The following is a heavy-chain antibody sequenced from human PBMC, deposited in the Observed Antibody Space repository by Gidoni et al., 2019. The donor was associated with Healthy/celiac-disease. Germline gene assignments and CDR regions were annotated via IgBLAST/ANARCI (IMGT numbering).Heavy chain of an antibody. CDR2: ISSSSSYR. D-gene: IGHD2-15*01. CDR1: GFTFSSYR. Sequence: EVQLVESGGGLVKPGGSLRLSCAASGFTFSSYRMNWVRQAPGKGLEWGSSISSSSSYRYYADAVKGRFTISRDNAKNSLYLQMNSLRAEDTAVYYCARDLISDIVVVVAAPGDGMDVWGQGTTVTVSS. V-gene: IGHV3-21*01. CDR3: ARDLISDIVVVVAAPGDGMDV. J-gene: IGHJ6*02.